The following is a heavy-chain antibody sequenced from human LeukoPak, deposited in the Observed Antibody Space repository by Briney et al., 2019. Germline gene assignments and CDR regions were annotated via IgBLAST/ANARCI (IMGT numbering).Heavy chain of an antibody. CDR1: GGTFSSYA. J-gene: IGHJ6*03. Sequence: GASVKVSCKASGGTFSSYAISWVRQAPGQGLEWMGGIIPIFGTANYAQKFQDRVTITADASTNTAYMELSSLRSEDTAMYFCARGRYTGNQFNNYYFYMDVWGKGTPVTISS. CDR3: ARGRYTGNQFNNYYFYMDV. V-gene: IGHV1-69*01. CDR2: IIPIFGTA. D-gene: IGHD5-12*01.